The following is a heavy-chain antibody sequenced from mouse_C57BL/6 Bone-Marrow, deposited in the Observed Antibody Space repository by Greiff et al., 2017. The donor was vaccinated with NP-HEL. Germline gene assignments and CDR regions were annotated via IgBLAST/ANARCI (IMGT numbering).Heavy chain of an antibody. D-gene: IGHD1-1*01. Sequence: EVQLQQSGPELVKPGASVKIPCKASGYTFTNYNMDWVKQSHGKSLEWIGDINPNNGGTIYNQKFKGKATLTVDKSSSTAYMELRSLTSEDTAVYYCARSPSITTVVATHWYFDVWGTGTTVTVSS. V-gene: IGHV1-18*01. CDR1: GYTFTNYN. CDR3: ARSPSITTVVATHWYFDV. CDR2: INPNNGGT. J-gene: IGHJ1*03.